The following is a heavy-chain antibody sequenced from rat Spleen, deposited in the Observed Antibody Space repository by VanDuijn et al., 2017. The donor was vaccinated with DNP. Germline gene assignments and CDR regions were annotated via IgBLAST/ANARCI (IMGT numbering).Heavy chain of an antibody. CDR3: TTDPYYGSLY. Sequence: EVQLVESGGGLVQPGRSLKLSCAASGFTFSNYGMAWVRQAPTKGLEWVASITNNGGVTYYRDSVKGRFTVSRDNAKSTLYLRMDSLRSEDTATYYCTTDPYYGSLYWGQGVMVTVSS. J-gene: IGHJ2*01. V-gene: IGHV5-20*01. CDR2: ITNNGGVT. D-gene: IGHD1-6*01. CDR1: GFTFSNYG.